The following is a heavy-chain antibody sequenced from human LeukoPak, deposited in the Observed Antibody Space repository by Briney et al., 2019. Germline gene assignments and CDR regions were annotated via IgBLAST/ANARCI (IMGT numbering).Heavy chain of an antibody. J-gene: IGHJ4*02. CDR3: ARDPGSSWYFGLDY. V-gene: IGHV3-11*04. D-gene: IGHD6-13*01. CDR1: GFTVSSNY. CDR2: ISSSGSTI. Sequence: GGSLRLSCAASGFTVSSNYMSWVRQAPGKGLEWVSYISSSGSTIYYADSVKGRFTISRDNAKNSLYLQMNSLRAEDTAVYYCARDPGSSWYFGLDYWGQGTLVTVSS.